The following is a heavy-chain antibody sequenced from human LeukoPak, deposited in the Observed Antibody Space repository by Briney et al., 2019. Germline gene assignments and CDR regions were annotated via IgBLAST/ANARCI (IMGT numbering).Heavy chain of an antibody. D-gene: IGHD3-10*01. CDR1: GGSFSGYY. CDR3: AAHVYGSGSSDY. V-gene: IGHV4-59*01. CDR2: IYYSGST. J-gene: IGHJ4*02. Sequence: SETLSLTCAVYGGSFSGYYWSWIRQPPGKGLEWIGYIYYSGSTNYNPSLKSRVTISVDTSKNQFSLKLSSATAADTAVYYCAAHVYGSGSSDYWGQGTLVTVSS.